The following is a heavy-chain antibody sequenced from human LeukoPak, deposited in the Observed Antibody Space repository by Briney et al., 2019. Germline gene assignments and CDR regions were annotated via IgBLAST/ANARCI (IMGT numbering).Heavy chain of an antibody. CDR1: GFTFSSYG. CDR2: ISYDGSNK. CDR3: ARYCSGGSCYFGY. V-gene: IGHV3-30*03. D-gene: IGHD2-15*01. J-gene: IGHJ4*02. Sequence: GGSLRLSCAASGFTFSSYGMHWVRQAPGKGLEWVAVISYDGSNKYYADSVKGRFTISRDNSKNTLYLQMNSLRAEDTAVYYCARYCSGGSCYFGYWGQGTLVTVSS.